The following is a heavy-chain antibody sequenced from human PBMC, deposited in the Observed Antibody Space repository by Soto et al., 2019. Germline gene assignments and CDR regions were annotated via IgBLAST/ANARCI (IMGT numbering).Heavy chain of an antibody. CDR2: LETDGSTT. D-gene: IGHD1-1*01. Sequence: EVQLVESGGGLVQPGGSLRLSCAASGFSLSDHWMHWVRQAPGKGLVWVSRLETDGSTTAYADSVRGRFSISRDNAKNTLYLQMNSLRAEDTGVYYCVRDGTSTMPYDYWGQGTLVTVSS. CDR1: GFSLSDHW. V-gene: IGHV3-74*03. CDR3: VRDGTSTMPYDY. J-gene: IGHJ4*02.